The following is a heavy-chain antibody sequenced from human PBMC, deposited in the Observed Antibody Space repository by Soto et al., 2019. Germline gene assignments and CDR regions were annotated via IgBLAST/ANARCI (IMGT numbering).Heavy chain of an antibody. CDR1: GGSISCYS. D-gene: IGHD2-2*01. Sequence: SETLSLPCTVSGGSISCYSWRWIRQPPGKGLEWIGYICHSWSTKYIPSLKSRVTISVDTSKNQLSLKLSSLTAADTAAYYCARVGTSPKGSWSDPWCQGPLVTV. J-gene: IGHJ5*02. V-gene: IGHV4-59*01. CDR2: ICHSWST. CDR3: ARVGTSPKGSWSDP.